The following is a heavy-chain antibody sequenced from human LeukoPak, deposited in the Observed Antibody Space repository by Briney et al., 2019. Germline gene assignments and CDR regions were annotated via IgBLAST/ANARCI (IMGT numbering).Heavy chain of an antibody. Sequence: PSETLSLTCTVSVGSISSSSYYWGSIRQPPGKGPESIGSIYYSVSTYYNPSLKSRVTISVDTSKNQFSLKLSSVTAADTAVYYCARGHKVRAAMQGYYYYGMDVWGQGTTVTVSS. CDR3: ARGHKVRAAMQGYYYYGMDV. CDR2: IYYSVST. J-gene: IGHJ6*02. V-gene: IGHV4-39*01. D-gene: IGHD2-2*01. CDR1: VGSISSSSYY.